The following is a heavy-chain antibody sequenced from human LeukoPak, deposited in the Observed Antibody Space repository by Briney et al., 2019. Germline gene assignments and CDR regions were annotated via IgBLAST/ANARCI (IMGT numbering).Heavy chain of an antibody. D-gene: IGHD4/OR15-4a*01. J-gene: IGHJ4*02. Sequence: GASVKVSCKASGYTFTSYGISWVRQAPGQGLEWMGWISGYNGNTDYAQKLQGRVTMTTDTSTSTVYMELRSLRSDDTAVYYCAREAFTTRCYDSRGQGTLVTVSS. CDR1: GYTFTSYG. CDR3: AREAFTTRCYDS. V-gene: IGHV1-18*01. CDR2: ISGYNGNT.